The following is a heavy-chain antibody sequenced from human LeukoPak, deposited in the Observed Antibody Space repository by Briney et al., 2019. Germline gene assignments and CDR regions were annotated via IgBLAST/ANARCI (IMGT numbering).Heavy chain of an antibody. CDR1: GFTFSSYS. V-gene: IGHV3-48*02. J-gene: IGHJ4*02. Sequence: GGSLRLSCAASGFTFSSYSMNCVRQAPGKGLEWVSYISSSSGTIYYADSVKGRFTISRDNAKNSLYLQMSSLRDEDTAVYYCASKHYGSGSYYDYWGQGTLVTVSS. D-gene: IGHD3-10*01. CDR2: ISSSSGTI. CDR3: ASKHYGSGSYYDY.